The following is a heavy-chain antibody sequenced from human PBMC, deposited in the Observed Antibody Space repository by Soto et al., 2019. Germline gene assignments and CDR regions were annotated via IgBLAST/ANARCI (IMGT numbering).Heavy chain of an antibody. V-gene: IGHV1-69*06. J-gene: IGHJ4*02. CDR2: IIPIFGTA. CDR1: GGTFSSYA. Sequence: SVKVSCKASGGTFSSYAISWVRQAPGQGLEWMGGIIPIFGTANYAQKFQGRVTITADKSTSTAYMELSSLRSDDTAVYYCARGYCSSTSCYDVYFDYWGQGXLVTVSS. CDR3: ARGYCSSTSCYDVYFDY. D-gene: IGHD2-2*01.